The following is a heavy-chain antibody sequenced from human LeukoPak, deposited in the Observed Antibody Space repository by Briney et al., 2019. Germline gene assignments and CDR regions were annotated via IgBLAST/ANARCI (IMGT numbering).Heavy chain of an antibody. CDR1: GGSISSYY. D-gene: IGHD3-10*01. Sequence: PSETLSLTCTVSGGSISSYYWSWIRQPPGKGLEWIGYIYYSGSTNYNPSLKSRVTISVDTSKNQFSLKLSSVTAADTAVYYCARTGSGSYFAYYYYYYMDVWGKGTTVTVSS. V-gene: IGHV4-59*01. CDR3: ARTGSGSYFAYYYYYYMDV. J-gene: IGHJ6*03. CDR2: IYYSGST.